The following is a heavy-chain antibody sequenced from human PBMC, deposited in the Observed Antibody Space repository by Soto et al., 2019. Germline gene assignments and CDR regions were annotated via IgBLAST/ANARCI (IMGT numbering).Heavy chain of an antibody. CDR2: ITDSGDDT. CDR1: GFTFNNYA. J-gene: IGHJ4*02. CDR3: AKLGSSSWSPHYYFDY. Sequence: EVQLLESGGGLVQPGGSLRLSCAASGFTFNNYAMGWVRQAPGKGLEWVSAITDSGDDTYYRDSVKGRFTISRDNSKSKLYLQMNSLRAEDTAIYYCAKLGSSSWSPHYYFDYWGQGTLVTVSS. V-gene: IGHV3-23*01. D-gene: IGHD2-2*01.